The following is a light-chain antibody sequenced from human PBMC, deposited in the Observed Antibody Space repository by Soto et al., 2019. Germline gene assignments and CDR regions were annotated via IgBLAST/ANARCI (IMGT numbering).Light chain of an antibody. V-gene: IGLV1-44*01. J-gene: IGLJ2*01. CDR3: AAWDDSLSGVV. CDR2: NNN. CDR1: TSNIRINN. Sequence: QLVLTQPPSASGAPGQRVTVSCSGGTSNIRINNVNWYQHLPGTAPKLLIYNNNERPSGVPDRFSGSKSGTSASLAISGLQSEDEADYYCAAWDDSLSGVVFGGGTKLTVL.